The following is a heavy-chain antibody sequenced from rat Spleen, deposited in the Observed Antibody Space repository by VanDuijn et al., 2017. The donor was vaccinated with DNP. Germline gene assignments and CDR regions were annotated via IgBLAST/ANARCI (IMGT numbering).Heavy chain of an antibody. Sequence: EVQLVESGGGLVQPGRSMKLSCAASGFTFSSFPMAWVRQAPTKGLEWVATISTSGGSTSYRDSVKGRFTISRDNAKSTLYLQMDSLRSEDTATYYCTRAPLGFDYWGQGVMVTVSS. V-gene: IGHV5-46*01. CDR2: ISTSGGST. J-gene: IGHJ2*01. CDR3: TRAPLGFDY. CDR1: GFTFSSFP. D-gene: IGHD1-7*01.